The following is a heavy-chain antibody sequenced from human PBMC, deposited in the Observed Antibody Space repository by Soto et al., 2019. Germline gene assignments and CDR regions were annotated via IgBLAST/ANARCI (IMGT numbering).Heavy chain of an antibody. CDR1: GFTFSTYG. D-gene: IGHD3-3*01. J-gene: IGHJ6*02. Sequence: QVQLVESGGGVVQPGRSLRLSCAASGFTFSTYGMHWVRQAPGKGLEWVGVIACDGSNKYYAYSVKGGFTISRDNSKTTLYLQMNSLRAEDTAVFYCAKDTYYDFWSGYYYYYGMDVWGQGTTVTVSS. V-gene: IGHV3-30*18. CDR2: IACDGSNK. CDR3: AKDTYYDFWSGYYYYYGMDV.